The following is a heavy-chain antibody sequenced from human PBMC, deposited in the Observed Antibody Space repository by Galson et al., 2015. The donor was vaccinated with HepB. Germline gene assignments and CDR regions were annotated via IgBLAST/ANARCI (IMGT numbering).Heavy chain of an antibody. V-gene: IGHV3-30*04. CDR2: ISYTGRYT. CDR1: GFSFNYFS. D-gene: IGHD4-17*01. J-gene: IGHJ2*01. CDR3: VRPRGEGAGDYQNWYFDL. Sequence: SLRLSCAASGFSFNYFSMHWVRQAPGKGLECVAVISYTGRYTNYADFGKGRFTISRDNSKNALDLQMDSLRVEDTALYYCVRPRGEGAGDYQNWYFDLWGRGTLVTVSS.